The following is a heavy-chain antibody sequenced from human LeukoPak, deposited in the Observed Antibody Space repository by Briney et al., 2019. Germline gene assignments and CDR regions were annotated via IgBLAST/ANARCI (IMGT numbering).Heavy chain of an antibody. CDR3: ARGGTRFGQLPLNWFDP. J-gene: IGHJ5*02. CDR1: GGSISSGGYS. CDR2: IYHSGST. V-gene: IGHV4-30-2*01. Sequence: SQTLSLTCAVSGGSISSGGYSWSWIRQPPGKGLEWIGYIYHSGSTYYNPSLKSRVTISVDRSKNQFSLKLSSVTAADTAVYYCARGGTRFGQLPLNWFDPWGQGTLVTVSS. D-gene: IGHD2-2*01.